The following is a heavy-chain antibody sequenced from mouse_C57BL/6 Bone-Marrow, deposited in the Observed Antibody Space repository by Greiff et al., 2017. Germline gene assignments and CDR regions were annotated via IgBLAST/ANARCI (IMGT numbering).Heavy chain of an antibody. CDR1: GFTFSSYG. V-gene: IGHV5-6*02. J-gene: IGHJ1*03. D-gene: IGHD1-1*01. Sequence: DVMLVESGGDLVKPGGSLKLSCAASGFTFSSYGMSWVRQTPDKRLEWVATISRGGSYTYYPDSVKGRFTISRDNDKNTLYLQMSSLKSEDTAMYYCARHATTVGYFYVWGTGTTVTVSS. CDR3: ARHATTVGYFYV. CDR2: ISRGGSYT.